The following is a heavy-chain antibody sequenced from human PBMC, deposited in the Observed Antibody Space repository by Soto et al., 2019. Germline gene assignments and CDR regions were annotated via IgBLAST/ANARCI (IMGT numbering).Heavy chain of an antibody. V-gene: IGHV3-9*01. CDR1: GFTFGNFW. J-gene: IGHJ1*01. D-gene: IGHD6-13*01. CDR2: INWNSGSI. Sequence: GGSLRLSCSDSGFTFGNFWIHWVRQVPGKGLEWVSGINWNSGSIGYADSVKGRFAISRDNAKNSLHLQMNSLRAEDTAFYYCVKDESINWYSGHFRHWGQGTLVTVSS. CDR3: VKDESINWYSGHFRH.